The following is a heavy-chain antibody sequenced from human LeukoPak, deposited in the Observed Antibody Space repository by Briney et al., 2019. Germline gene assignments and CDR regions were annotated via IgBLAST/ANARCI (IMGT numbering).Heavy chain of an antibody. V-gene: IGHV1-69*13. D-gene: IGHD6-19*01. CDR3: ARERRSKSIAVAVSWYFDL. CDR1: GGTFSSYA. J-gene: IGHJ2*01. Sequence: SVKVSCKASGGTFSSYAISRVRQAPGQGLEWMGGIIPIFGTANYAQKFQGRVTITADESTSTAYMELSSLRSEDTAVYYCARERRSKSIAVAVSWYFDLWGRGTLVTVSS. CDR2: IIPIFGTA.